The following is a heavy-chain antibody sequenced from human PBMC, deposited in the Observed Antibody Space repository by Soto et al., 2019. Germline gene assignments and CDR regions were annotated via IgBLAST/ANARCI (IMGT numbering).Heavy chain of an antibody. CDR3: TTGLGYCSSTSCYNLRAFDI. Sequence: PGWSLRLSCASSVFTFSNAWMRWVRQAPGKGLEWVGRIKSKTDGGTTDYAAPVKGRFTISRDDSKNTLYLQMNSLKTEDTAAYYCTTGLGYCSSTSCYNLRAFDIWGQGTMVTVSS. J-gene: IGHJ3*02. CDR1: VFTFSNAW. D-gene: IGHD2-2*02. V-gene: IGHV3-15*01. CDR2: IKSKTDGGTT.